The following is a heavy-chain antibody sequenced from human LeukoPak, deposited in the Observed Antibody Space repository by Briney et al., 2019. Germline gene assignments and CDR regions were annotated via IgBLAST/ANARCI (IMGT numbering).Heavy chain of an antibody. D-gene: IGHD3-10*01. CDR1: GFTFSSYG. V-gene: IGHV3-30*02. CDR3: AKDMASIEGIDY. CDR2: IRYDGSNK. Sequence: GGSLRLSCAASGFTFSSYGMHWVCQAPGKGLEWVAFIRYDGSNKYYADSVKGRFTISRHNSKNSLYLQMNSLRTEDTALYYCAKDMASIEGIDYWGQGTLVTVSS. J-gene: IGHJ4*02.